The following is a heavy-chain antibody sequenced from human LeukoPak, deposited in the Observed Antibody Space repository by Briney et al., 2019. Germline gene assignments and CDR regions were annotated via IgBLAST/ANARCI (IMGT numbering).Heavy chain of an antibody. CDR3: ARDREWELDWFDP. Sequence: ASVKVSCKASGYTFTGYYMHWVRQAPGQGLEWMGWINPNSGGTNYAQKFQGRITMTRDTSISTAYMELSRLRSDDTAVYYCARDREWELDWFDPWGQGTLVTVSS. D-gene: IGHD1-26*01. CDR2: INPNSGGT. CDR1: GYTFTGYY. J-gene: IGHJ5*02. V-gene: IGHV1-2*02.